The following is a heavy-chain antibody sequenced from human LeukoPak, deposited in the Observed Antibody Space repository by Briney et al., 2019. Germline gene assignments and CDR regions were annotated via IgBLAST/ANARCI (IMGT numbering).Heavy chain of an antibody. D-gene: IGHD6-19*01. CDR3: AKVWDSSGWTWIDY. CDR1: GFTFSSYA. CDR2: ISGSGGST. Sequence: GGSLRLSCAASGFTFSSYAMSWVRQAPGKGLEWVSAISGSGGSTYYADSVKGRFTISRDNSKNTLYLRMNSLRAEDTAVYYCAKVWDSSGWTWIDYWGQGTLVTVSS. V-gene: IGHV3-23*01. J-gene: IGHJ4*02.